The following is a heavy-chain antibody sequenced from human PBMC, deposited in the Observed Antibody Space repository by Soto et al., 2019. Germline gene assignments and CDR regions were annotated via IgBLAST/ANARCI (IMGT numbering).Heavy chain of an antibody. Sequence: EVQLVESGGGLVKPGGSLRLSCAASGFTFSNAWMSWVRQAPGKGLEWVGRIKSKTDGGTTDYAAPVKGRFTISRDDSKNTLYLQMNSLKTEDTAVYYCTTDLTAGGYYFDYWGQGTLVTVSS. CDR1: GFTFSNAW. D-gene: IGHD5-18*01. CDR3: TTDLTAGGYYFDY. V-gene: IGHV3-15*01. J-gene: IGHJ4*02. CDR2: IKSKTDGGTT.